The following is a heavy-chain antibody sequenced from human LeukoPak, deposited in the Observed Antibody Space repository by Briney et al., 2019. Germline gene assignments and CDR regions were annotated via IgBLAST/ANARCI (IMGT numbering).Heavy chain of an antibody. CDR3: AKDIGYGDYGGFDY. CDR2: ISGSGGST. Sequence: GGSLRLSCAASGFTFSSYAMSWVRQAPGKGLEWVSAISGSGGSTYYADSVKGRFTISRDNSKYTLYLQMNSQRAEDTAVYYCAKDIGYGDYGGFDYWGQGTLVTVSS. D-gene: IGHD4-17*01. V-gene: IGHV3-23*01. J-gene: IGHJ4*02. CDR1: GFTFSSYA.